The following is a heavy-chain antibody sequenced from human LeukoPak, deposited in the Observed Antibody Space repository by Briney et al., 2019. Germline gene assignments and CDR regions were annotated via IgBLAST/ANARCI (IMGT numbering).Heavy chain of an antibody. CDR3: ARGQSPSYYDMDV. D-gene: IGHD6-19*01. CDR2: IWSDGSSK. V-gene: IGHV3-33*08. J-gene: IGHJ6*02. Sequence: GGSLRLSCAASGFTFSNYAMHWVRQAPGKGLEWVAVIWSDGSSKHYGDSVKGRFTISRDNSKNTLYLQMNSLRAEDTAVYHCARGQSPSYYDMDVWGQGTTVTVSS. CDR1: GFTFSNYA.